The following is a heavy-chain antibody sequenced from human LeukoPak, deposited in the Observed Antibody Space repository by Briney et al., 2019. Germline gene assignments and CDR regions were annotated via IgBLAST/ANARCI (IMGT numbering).Heavy chain of an antibody. D-gene: IGHD6-13*01. CDR3: ARDRVLGQQLPNWFDP. CDR2: IYHSGST. V-gene: IGHV4-38-2*02. Sequence: SETLSLTCTVSGYSISSGYYWGWIRQPPGKGLEWIGSIYHSGSTYYNPSLKSRVTISVDTSKNQFSLKLSSVTAADTAVYYCARDRVLGQQLPNWFDPWGQGTLVTVSS. CDR1: GYSISSGYY. J-gene: IGHJ5*02.